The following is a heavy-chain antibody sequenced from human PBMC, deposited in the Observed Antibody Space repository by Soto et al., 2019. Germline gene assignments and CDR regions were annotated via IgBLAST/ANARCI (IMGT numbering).Heavy chain of an antibody. CDR2: IWYDGSNK. Sequence: QVQLVESGGGVVQPGRSLRLSCAASGFTFSSYGMHWVRQAPGKGLAWVAVIWYDGSNKYYADSVKGRFTISRDNSKNTLYLQMNSLRAEDTAVYYCASDPGIAVAGTYYYYYMDVWGKGTTVTVSS. CDR3: ASDPGIAVAGTYYYYYMDV. D-gene: IGHD6-19*01. CDR1: GFTFSSYG. J-gene: IGHJ6*03. V-gene: IGHV3-33*01.